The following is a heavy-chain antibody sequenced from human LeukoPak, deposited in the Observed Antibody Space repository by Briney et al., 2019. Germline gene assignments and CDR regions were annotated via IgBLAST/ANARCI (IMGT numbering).Heavy chain of an antibody. CDR2: INPNSGGT. J-gene: IGHJ6*03. Sequence: ASVKVSCKASGYTFTGYYMHWVRQVPGQGLEWMGWINPNSGGTNYAQKFQGRVTMTRDTSISTAYMELSRLRSDDTAVYYCARDPGLHLTNYYYYMDVWGKGTTVTVSS. CDR1: GYTFTGYY. CDR3: ARDPGLHLTNYYYYMDV. V-gene: IGHV1-2*02.